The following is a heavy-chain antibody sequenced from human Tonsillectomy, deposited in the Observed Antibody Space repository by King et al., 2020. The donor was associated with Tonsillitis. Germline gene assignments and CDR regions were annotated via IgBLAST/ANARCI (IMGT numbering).Heavy chain of an antibody. CDR2: IGTAGDT. V-gene: IGHV3-13*01. CDR1: GFTFSSYD. CDR3: ARDGGGWGIDY. Sequence: VQLVQSGGGLVQPGGSLRLSCAASGFTFSSYDMHWVRQATGKGLEWVSAIGTAGDTYYPGSLKGRFTISRENAKNSLYLQMNSLRAGDTAVYYWARDGGGWGIDYWGQGTLVTVSS. D-gene: IGHD3-16*01. J-gene: IGHJ4*02.